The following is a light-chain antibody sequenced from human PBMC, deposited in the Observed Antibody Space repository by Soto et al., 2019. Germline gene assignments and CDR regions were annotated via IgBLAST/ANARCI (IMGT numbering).Light chain of an antibody. V-gene: IGLV2-23*01. J-gene: IGLJ2*01. CDR3: CSYAHTSTLI. Sequence: QSALTQPASVSGSPGQSITISCTGTSSDVGSSNFVSWFQHYPGKIPKLMIYEATKRPPGLSHRFSGSKSGNTASLTISGLQAEDEADYYCCSYAHTSTLIFGGGTKLTVL. CDR2: EAT. CDR1: SSDVGSSNF.